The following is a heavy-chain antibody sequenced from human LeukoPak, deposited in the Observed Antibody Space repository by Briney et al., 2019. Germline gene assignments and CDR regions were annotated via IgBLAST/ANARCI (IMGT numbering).Heavy chain of an antibody. V-gene: IGHV1-18*01. J-gene: IGHJ3*02. Sequence: RASVKVSCKASGYTFTSYGISWVRQAPGQGLEWMGWISAYNGNTNYAQKLQGRVTMTTDTSTSTAYMELRSLRSDDTAVYYCASAAGFITMVRGVPWGDDAFDIWGQGTMVTVSS. CDR2: ISAYNGNT. CDR1: GYTFTSYG. D-gene: IGHD3-10*01. CDR3: ASAAGFITMVRGVPWGDDAFDI.